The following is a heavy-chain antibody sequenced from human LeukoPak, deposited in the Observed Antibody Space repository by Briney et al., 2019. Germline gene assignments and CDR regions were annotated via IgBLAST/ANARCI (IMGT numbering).Heavy chain of an antibody. J-gene: IGHJ4*02. V-gene: IGHV4-39*01. CDR3: ARPIGRKVY. CDR2: IYYSGST. Sequence: PSETLSLTCTVSGGSISSSSYYWGWIRQPPGKGLEWIGSIYYSGSTYYNPSLKSRVTISVDTSKNQFSLKLSSVTAADTAVYYCARPIGRKVYWGQGTLVTVSS. CDR1: GGSISSSSYY. D-gene: IGHD2/OR15-2a*01.